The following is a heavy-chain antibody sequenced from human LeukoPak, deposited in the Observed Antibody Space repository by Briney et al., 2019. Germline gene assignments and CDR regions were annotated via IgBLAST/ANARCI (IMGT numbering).Heavy chain of an antibody. V-gene: IGHV3-30*02. CDR1: GFTFSSYD. D-gene: IGHD2-15*01. Sequence: PGGSLRLSCAASGFTFSSYDMHWVRQAPGKGLEWVAFIRYDGSNKYYADSVKGRFTISRDNSKNTLYLQMNSLRAEDAAVYYCAKSRLGAGYCSGGSCYSDYWGQGTLVTVSS. CDR3: AKSRLGAGYCSGGSCYSDY. CDR2: IRYDGSNK. J-gene: IGHJ4*02.